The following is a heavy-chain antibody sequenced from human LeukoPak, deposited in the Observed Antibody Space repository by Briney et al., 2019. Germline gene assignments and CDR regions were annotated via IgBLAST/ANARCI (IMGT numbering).Heavy chain of an antibody. CDR1: GYTFTGYY. V-gene: IGHV1-2*02. CDR2: INPNSGGT. D-gene: IGHD1-1*01. Sequence: ASVKVSCKASGYTFTGYYMHWVRQAPGQGLEWMGWINPNSGGTNYAQKFQGRVTMTRDTSISTAYMELSRLRSDDTAVYYCASGYKWNDAGPSFDPWGQGTLVTVSS. CDR3: ASGYKWNDAGPSFDP. J-gene: IGHJ5*02.